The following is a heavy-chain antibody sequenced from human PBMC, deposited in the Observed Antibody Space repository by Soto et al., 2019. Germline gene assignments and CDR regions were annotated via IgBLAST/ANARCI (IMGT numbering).Heavy chain of an antibody. CDR3: TRHPAGMDV. J-gene: IGHJ6*02. CDR2: IRSKANSYAT. Sequence: PGGSLRLSCAASGFTFSSYAMHWVRQASGKGLEWVGRIRSKANSYATAYAASVKGRFTISRDDSKNTAYLQMNSLKTEDTAVYYCTRHPAGMDVWGQGTTVTVSS. CDR1: GFTFSSYA. V-gene: IGHV3-73*01.